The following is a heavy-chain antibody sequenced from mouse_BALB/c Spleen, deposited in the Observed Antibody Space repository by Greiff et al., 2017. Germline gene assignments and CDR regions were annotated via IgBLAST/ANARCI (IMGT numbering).Heavy chain of an antibody. Sequence: VQLKQSGPGLVKPSQSLSLTCSVTGYSITSGYYWNWIRQFPGNKLEWMGYISYDGSNNYNPSLKNRISITRDTSKNQFFLKLNSVTTEDTATYYCATPSYDGNSPWFAYWGQGTLVTVSA. V-gene: IGHV3-6*02. CDR2: ISYDGSN. CDR3: ATPSYDGNSPWFAY. D-gene: IGHD2-10*01. CDR1: GYSITSGYY. J-gene: IGHJ3*01.